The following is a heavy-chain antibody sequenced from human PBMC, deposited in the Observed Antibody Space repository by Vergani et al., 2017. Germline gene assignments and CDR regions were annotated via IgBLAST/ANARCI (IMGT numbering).Heavy chain of an antibody. Sequence: QVQLVQSGAEVKKPGASVKVSCKASGYTFTGYYMHWVRQAPGQGLAWMGWINPNSGGTNYAQKFQGRVTMTRDTSISTAYMELSRLRSDDTAVYYCARDQFPYTVTTLGDYWGQGTLVTVSS. CDR2: INPNSGGT. V-gene: IGHV1-2*02. D-gene: IGHD4-11*01. CDR3: ARDQFPYTVTTLGDY. CDR1: GYTFTGYY. J-gene: IGHJ4*02.